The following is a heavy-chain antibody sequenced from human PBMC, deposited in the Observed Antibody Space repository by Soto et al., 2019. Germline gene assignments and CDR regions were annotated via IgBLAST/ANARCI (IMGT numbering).Heavy chain of an antibody. CDR1: SGSISSGPYS. CDR2: FYYSGST. V-gene: IGHV4-39*01. D-gene: IGHD2-2*01. CDR3: ARLGGYCSGTSCYGYYGMDV. Sequence: SETLSLTCTVSSGSISSGPYSWGWIRQPPGKGLEWIGTFYYSGSTYYNPSLESRVTISVDTSKNQFSLKVSSVTAADTAMYYCARLGGYCSGTSCYGYYGMDVWGQGTTVTVSS. J-gene: IGHJ6*02.